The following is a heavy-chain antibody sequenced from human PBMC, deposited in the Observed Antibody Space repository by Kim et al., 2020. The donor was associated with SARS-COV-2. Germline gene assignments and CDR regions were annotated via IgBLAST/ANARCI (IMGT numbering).Heavy chain of an antibody. J-gene: IGHJ4*02. CDR3: VESMWGTMVRAYYFDY. Sequence: GGSLRLSCAASGFTFSSYAMSWVRQAPGKGLEWVSAISGSGGSTYYADSVKGRFTISRDNSKNTLYLQMNSLRAEDTAVYYCVESMWGTMVRAYYFDYWGQGTLGTVSS. CDR2: ISGSGGST. V-gene: IGHV3-23*01. CDR1: GFTFSSYA. D-gene: IGHD3-10*01.